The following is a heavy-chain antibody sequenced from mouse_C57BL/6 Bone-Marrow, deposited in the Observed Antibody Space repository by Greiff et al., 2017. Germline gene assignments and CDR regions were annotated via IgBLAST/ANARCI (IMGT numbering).Heavy chain of an antibody. V-gene: IGHV1-64*01. J-gene: IGHJ2*01. CDR3: TRWRAYYCDLDY. CDR1: GYTFTSYW. CDR2: IHPNSGST. D-gene: IGHD1-1*01. Sequence: QVQLQQPGAELVKPGASVKLSCKASGYTFTSYWMHWVKQRPGQGLEWIGMIHPNSGSTNYNEKFKSKATLTVDKSSSPAYMQLSSLTSEDSEFYYCTRWRAYYCDLDYWGQGTTLTVSS.